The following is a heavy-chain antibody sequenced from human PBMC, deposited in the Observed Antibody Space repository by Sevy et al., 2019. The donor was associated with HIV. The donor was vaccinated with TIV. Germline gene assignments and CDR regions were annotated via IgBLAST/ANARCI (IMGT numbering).Heavy chain of an antibody. CDR2: IYYSGST. D-gene: IGHD3-3*01. V-gene: IGHV4-39*01. CDR3: AGQVWSGYYTLYYYYYGMDV. J-gene: IGHJ6*02. CDR1: GGSISSSSYY. Sequence: SETLSLTCTVSGGSISSSSYYWGWIRQPPGKGLEWIGSIYYSGSTYYNPSLKSRVTISVDTSKNQFSLKLSSVTAADTAVYYCAGQVWSGYYTLYYYYYGMDVWGQGTTVTVSS.